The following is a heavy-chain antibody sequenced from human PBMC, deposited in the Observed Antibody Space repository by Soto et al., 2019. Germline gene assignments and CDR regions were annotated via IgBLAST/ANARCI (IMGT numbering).Heavy chain of an antibody. CDR3: AKRREGGYYIFDY. V-gene: IGHV3-23*01. Sequence: GGSLRLSCAASGFTFSSFAMSWVRQAPGKGLEWVSSISGSGESTYYADSVKGRLSIPRDNSKNTLYLQMNSLRAEDTAVYYCAKRREGGYYIFDYWGQGTPATVSS. J-gene: IGHJ4*02. CDR2: ISGSGEST. D-gene: IGHD3-10*01. CDR1: GFTFSSFA.